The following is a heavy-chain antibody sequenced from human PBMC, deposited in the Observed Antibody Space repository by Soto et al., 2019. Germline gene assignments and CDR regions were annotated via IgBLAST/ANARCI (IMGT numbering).Heavy chain of an antibody. CDR2: ISGSGGST. Sequence: EVQLLESGGGLVQPGGSLRLSCAASGFTFSSYAMSWVRQAPGKGLEWVSAISGSGGSTYYADSVKGRFTISRDNSKNTLYLQMNSMRAEDTAVYYCAKLSSSTSFSMDVWGKGTTVTVSS. CDR1: GFTFSSYA. J-gene: IGHJ6*03. D-gene: IGHD2-2*01. CDR3: AKLSSSTSFSMDV. V-gene: IGHV3-23*01.